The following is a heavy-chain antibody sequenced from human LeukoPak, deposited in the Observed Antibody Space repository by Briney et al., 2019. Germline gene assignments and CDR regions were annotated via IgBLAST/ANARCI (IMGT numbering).Heavy chain of an antibody. J-gene: IGHJ4*02. CDR2: ISYDGSNK. CDR1: GFTFSSYA. Sequence: PGGSLRLSCAASGFTFSSYAMHWVRQAPGKGLEWVAVISYDGSNKYYADSVKGRFTISGDNSKNTLYLQMNSLRAEDTAIYYCAGELITGTTHSLDYWGQGTLVTVSS. D-gene: IGHD1-20*01. V-gene: IGHV3-30*04. CDR3: AGELITGTTHSLDY.